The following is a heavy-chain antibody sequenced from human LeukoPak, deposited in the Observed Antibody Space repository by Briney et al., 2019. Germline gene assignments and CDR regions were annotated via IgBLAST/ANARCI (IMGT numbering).Heavy chain of an antibody. V-gene: IGHV3-30*03. Sequence: GGSLRLSCAASGFTFSNYGMHWVRQAPGKGLEWVAVISYDGSNKYYADSVKGRFTISRDNSKNTLYLQMNSLRAEDTAVYYCAAGYDFWSGRFDYWGQGTLVTVSS. CDR2: ISYDGSNK. D-gene: IGHD3-3*01. J-gene: IGHJ4*02. CDR1: GFTFSNYG. CDR3: AAGYDFWSGRFDY.